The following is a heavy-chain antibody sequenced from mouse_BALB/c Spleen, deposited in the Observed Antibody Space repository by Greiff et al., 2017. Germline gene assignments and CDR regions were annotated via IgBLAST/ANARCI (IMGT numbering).Heavy chain of an antibody. J-gene: IGHJ1*01. V-gene: IGHV5-6-3*01. CDR1: GFTFSSYG. Sequence: EVQVVESGGGLVQPGGSLKLSCAASGFTFSSYGMSWVRQTPDKRLELVATINSNGGSTYYPDSVKGRFTISRDNAKNTLYLQMSSLKSEDTAMYYCAREDYGYGYFDVWGAGTTVTVSS. CDR2: INSNGGST. CDR3: AREDYGYGYFDV. D-gene: IGHD1-1*01.